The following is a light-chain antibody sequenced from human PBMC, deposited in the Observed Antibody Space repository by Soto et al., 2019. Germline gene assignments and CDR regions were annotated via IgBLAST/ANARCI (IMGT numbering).Light chain of an antibody. CDR2: GAS. Sequence: EIVLTQSPGTLSLSPGERATLSCRASQSVSSSYLAWYQQKPGQAPRLLIYGASSRATGIPDRFSGSGSGTDFTLTISRLEAEDFAVYYCQQRVTFGGGTKVEIK. J-gene: IGKJ4*01. CDR1: QSVSSSY. V-gene: IGKV3-20*01. CDR3: QQRVT.